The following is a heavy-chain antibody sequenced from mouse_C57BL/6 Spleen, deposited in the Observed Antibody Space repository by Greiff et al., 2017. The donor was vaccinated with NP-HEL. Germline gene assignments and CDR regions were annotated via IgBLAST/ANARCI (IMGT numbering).Heavy chain of an antibody. CDR2: INPCNGGT. CDR3: AAGGYEYSGAWYFDV. Sequence: QVQLQQPGTELVKPGASVKLSCKASGYTFTSYWMHWVKQRPGQGLEWIGNINPCNGGTNYNEKFKSKATLTVDKSSSTAYIQLSSLTCEDPAVYYCAAGGYEYSGAWYFDVWGTGTTVTVSS. V-gene: IGHV1-53*01. J-gene: IGHJ1*03. CDR1: GYTFTSYW. D-gene: IGHD2-4*01.